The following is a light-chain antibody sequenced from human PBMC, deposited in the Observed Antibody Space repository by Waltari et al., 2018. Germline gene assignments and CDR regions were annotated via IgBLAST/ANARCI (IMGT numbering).Light chain of an antibody. CDR1: QTISSW. CDR2: KAS. V-gene: IGKV1-5*03. J-gene: IGKJ4*01. CDR3: QQFHLYPLT. Sequence: DVQMTQSPPTLYASVGDRVTISCRASQTISSWLAWYQQKPGKAPRLLIYKASTLESGVSSRFSGSGAGTDFTLTISSLQPNDSATYYCQQFHLYPLTFGGGTKVEIK.